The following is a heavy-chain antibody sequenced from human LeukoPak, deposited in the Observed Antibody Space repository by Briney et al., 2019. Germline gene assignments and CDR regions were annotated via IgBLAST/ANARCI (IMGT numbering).Heavy chain of an antibody. Sequence: GGSLRLSCAASGFTFSSFWMHWVRQAPGKGLVWVSRINSDGSGTTYADSVKGRFTISRDNARNSLYLQMNSLRAEDTAVYYCLPLLSRPYVEDGFDIWGQGTMVTVSS. CDR1: GFTFSSFW. D-gene: IGHD2/OR15-2a*01. J-gene: IGHJ3*02. CDR2: INSDGSGT. V-gene: IGHV3-74*01. CDR3: LPLLSRPYVEDGFDI.